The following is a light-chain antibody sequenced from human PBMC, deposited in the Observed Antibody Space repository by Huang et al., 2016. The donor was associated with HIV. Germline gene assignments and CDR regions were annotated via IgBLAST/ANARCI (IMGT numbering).Light chain of an antibody. CDR2: GAS. CDR3: QQSYNSWT. V-gene: IGKV1-39*01. J-gene: IGKJ1*01. Sequence: DIQITQSPSSLSASVGDRVTVTCRASQSIGNYLNWYQQKPGKAPKLLIYGASSLQSGVPSRFSGSGSGTVFILSITSLQPEDFATYYCQQSYNSWTFGQGTKVDIK. CDR1: QSIGNY.